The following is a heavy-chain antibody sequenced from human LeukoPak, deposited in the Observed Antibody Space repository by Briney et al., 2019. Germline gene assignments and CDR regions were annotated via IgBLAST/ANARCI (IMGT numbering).Heavy chain of an antibody. J-gene: IGHJ4*02. CDR3: VRGPYCSGGSCYGHFDY. D-gene: IGHD2-15*01. CDR2: IGTAGDT. CDR1: GFTFSSYD. Sequence: GGSLRLSCAASGFTFSSYDMYWVRQSTGKGLEWVSAIGTAGDTYYPGSVKGRFTTSRENAKNSLYLQMNSLRVGDTAVYYCVRGPYCSGGSCYGHFDYWGQGTLVTASS. V-gene: IGHV3-13*01.